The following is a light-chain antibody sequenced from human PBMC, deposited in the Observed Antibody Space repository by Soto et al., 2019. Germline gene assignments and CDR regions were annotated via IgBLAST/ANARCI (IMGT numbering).Light chain of an antibody. J-gene: IGKJ1*01. V-gene: IGKV3-15*01. CDR3: QQYNNWPRT. Sequence: EILLTQSPATLSVSPGESATLSCRASQSVSSNLAWYQQKTGQSPRILIYGASTRDTGIPARFSGSGSGTEFTLTISRLQSEDFEVYYCQQYNNWPRTFGQGTKVDIK. CDR1: QSVSSN. CDR2: GAS.